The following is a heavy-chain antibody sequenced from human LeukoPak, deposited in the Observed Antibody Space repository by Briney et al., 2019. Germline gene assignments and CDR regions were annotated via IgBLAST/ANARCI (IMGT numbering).Heavy chain of an antibody. D-gene: IGHD2-2*01. CDR1: GFTFSNAW. CDR3: TTDSYCSTTTCYASSNYYYGLDA. CDR2: IYRNADGGTT. Sequence: GSLRLSCASSGFTFSNAWMTWVRQAPGKGLEWVGRIYRNADGGTTDYAAPVKGRFTISRDDSKNTLYLQMNSLKTEDTAVYYCTTDSYCSTTTCYASSNYYYGLDAWGQGTSVTVSS. J-gene: IGHJ6*02. V-gene: IGHV3-15*05.